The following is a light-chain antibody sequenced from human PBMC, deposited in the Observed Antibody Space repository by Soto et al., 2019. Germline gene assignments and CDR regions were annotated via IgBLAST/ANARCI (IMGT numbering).Light chain of an antibody. V-gene: IGKV3-15*01. CDR2: GVS. J-gene: IGKJ2*01. Sequence: EVMMTQSPATLSVSPGEGATLSCRATQSVGNNLAWFQQRPGQAPRLLIYGVSTRAPGIPGSFSGGGSGTEFTLTISSVQSGDFAFYYCQQYYAWPYTFSQGTKVDIK. CDR3: QQYYAWPYT. CDR1: QSVGNN.